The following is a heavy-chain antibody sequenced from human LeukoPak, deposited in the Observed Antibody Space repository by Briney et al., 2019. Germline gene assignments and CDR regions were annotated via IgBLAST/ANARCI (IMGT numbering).Heavy chain of an antibody. CDR3: ARDGLYGSGSYLAY. CDR1: GYTFTGYY. D-gene: IGHD3-10*01. Sequence: ASVKVSCTTSGYTFTGYYMHWVRHAPGQGLEWVGWINPNSGGTNYAHKFQGRVTMTRDTSISTAYMELSRLRCDDTAVYYCARDGLYGSGSYLAYWGQGTLVTVS. J-gene: IGHJ4*02. CDR2: INPNSGGT. V-gene: IGHV1-2*07.